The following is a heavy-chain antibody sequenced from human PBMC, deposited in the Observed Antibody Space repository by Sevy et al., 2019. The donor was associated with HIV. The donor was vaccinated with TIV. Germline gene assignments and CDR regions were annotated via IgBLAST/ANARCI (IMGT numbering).Heavy chain of an antibody. CDR3: ARDLPPSATTVAHFDY. CDR1: GFIFSRYE. Sequence: GESLKISCAASGFIFSRYEMNWVRQAPGKGLEWVSFISSSGSTILYADSVRGRFTISRDNAKNSLYLQMNGLRADDTAVYYCARDLPPSATTVAHFDYWGQGTLVTVSS. V-gene: IGHV3-48*03. D-gene: IGHD4-17*01. CDR2: ISSSGSTI. J-gene: IGHJ4*02.